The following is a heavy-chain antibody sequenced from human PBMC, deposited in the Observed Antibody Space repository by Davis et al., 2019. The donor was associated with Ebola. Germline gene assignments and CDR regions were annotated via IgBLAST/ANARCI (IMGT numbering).Heavy chain of an antibody. Sequence: GESLKISCAASGFTFSSYAMHWVRQAPGKGLEWVAVISYDGSNKYYADSVKGRFTISRDNSKNTLYLQMNSLRVEDTAVYYCAGGDYGVYWGQGTLVTVSS. CDR1: GFTFSSYA. J-gene: IGHJ4*02. V-gene: IGHV3-30-3*01. CDR2: ISYDGSNK. D-gene: IGHD2-21*01. CDR3: AGGDYGVY.